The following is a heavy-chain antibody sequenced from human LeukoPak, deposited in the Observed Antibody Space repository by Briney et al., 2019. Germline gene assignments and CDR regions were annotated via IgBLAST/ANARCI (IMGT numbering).Heavy chain of an antibody. J-gene: IGHJ5*02. CDR1: VFTFCRYT. Sequence: GGSLRLSCEPSVFTFCRYTMRSGSQAPGQGLEWVSAISGSGGSTYYADSVKGRFTISRDNSKNTLYLQMNSLRAEDTAVYYCAKLRVYGVSDFNSFYPWGQGTLVTVSS. D-gene: IGHD4-17*01. CDR2: ISGSGGST. CDR3: AKLRVYGVSDFNSFYP. V-gene: IGHV3-23*01.